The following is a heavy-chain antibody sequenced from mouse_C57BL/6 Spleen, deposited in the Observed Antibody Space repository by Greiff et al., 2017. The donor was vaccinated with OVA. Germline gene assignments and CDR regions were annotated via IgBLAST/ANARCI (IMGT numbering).Heavy chain of an antibody. V-gene: IGHV1-54*01. D-gene: IGHD1-1*01. CDR1: GYAFTNYL. Sequence: QVHVKKSGAELVRPGTSVKVSCKASGYAFTNYLIEWVKQRPGQGLEWIGVINPGSGGTNYNEKFKGKATLTADKSSSTAYMQLSSLTSEDSAVYFCARGGTTVARYAMDYWGQGTSVTVSS. CDR2: INPGSGGT. CDR3: ARGGTTVARYAMDY. J-gene: IGHJ4*01.